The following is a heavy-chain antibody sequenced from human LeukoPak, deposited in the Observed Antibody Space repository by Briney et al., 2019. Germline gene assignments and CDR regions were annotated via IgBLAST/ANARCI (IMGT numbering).Heavy chain of an antibody. D-gene: IGHD3-10*01. V-gene: IGHV3-21*01. Sequence: KTGGSLRLSCAASGFTFSSYSMNCVRHAPGKGREGVSSISSSSSYIYYADSVKGRFTISRDNAKNSMYMQLNSLRAEDTAVYYCARDLGYGSGSLDYWGQGTLVTVSS. J-gene: IGHJ4*02. CDR2: ISSSSSYI. CDR3: ARDLGYGSGSLDY. CDR1: GFTFSSYS.